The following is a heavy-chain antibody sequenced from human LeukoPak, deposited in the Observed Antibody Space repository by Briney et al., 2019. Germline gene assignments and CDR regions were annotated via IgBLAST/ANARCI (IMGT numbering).Heavy chain of an antibody. CDR3: ARAVRWFGEREAYHYMDV. D-gene: IGHD3-10*01. J-gene: IGHJ6*03. CDR1: GDSINSSNSY. V-gene: IGHV4-39*07. Sequence: PSETLSLTCTVSGDSINSSNSYWGWVRQPPGKALEWIATIFYSGSTFYNPSLKSRVTVSLDTSKTQFSLRLRSVTAADTAVYYCARAVRWFGEREAYHYMDVWGKGTTVTASS. CDR2: IFYSGST.